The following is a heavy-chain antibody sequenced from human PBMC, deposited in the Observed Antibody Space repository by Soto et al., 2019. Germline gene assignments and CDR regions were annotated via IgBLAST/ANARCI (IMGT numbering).Heavy chain of an antibody. V-gene: IGHV1-69*01. Sequence: QVQLVQSGAEVKKPGSSVKVSCKASGGTFSSYAISWVRQAPGQGLEWMGGIIPIFGTANYAQKFQGRVTITADESTSTGYMELSSLRSEDTAVYYCARERGQPKVGFWYFDLWGRGTLVTVSS. CDR1: GGTFSSYA. D-gene: IGHD1-26*01. CDR3: ARERGQPKVGFWYFDL. J-gene: IGHJ2*01. CDR2: IIPIFGTA.